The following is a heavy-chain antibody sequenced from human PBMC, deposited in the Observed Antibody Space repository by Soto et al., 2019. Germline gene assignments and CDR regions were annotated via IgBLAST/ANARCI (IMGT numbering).Heavy chain of an antibody. V-gene: IGHV3-23*01. CDR2: ISGSGGST. Sequence: PGGSLRLSCAASGFTFSSYAMSWVRQAPGKGLEWVSAISGSGGSTYYADSVKGRFTISRDNSKNTLYLQMNSLRAEDTAVYYCAKDLLADRGPFLWDYWGQGTLVTVSS. D-gene: IGHD2-21*01. J-gene: IGHJ4*02. CDR1: GFTFSSYA. CDR3: AKDLLADRGPFLWDY.